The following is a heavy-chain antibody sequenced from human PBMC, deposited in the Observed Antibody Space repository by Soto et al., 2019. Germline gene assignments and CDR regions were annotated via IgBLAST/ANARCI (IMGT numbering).Heavy chain of an antibody. CDR3: ATIENGDYAQYFDY. CDR1: GYIFSGYY. CDR2: ISPNSGAT. D-gene: IGHD4-17*01. V-gene: IGHV1-2*02. Sequence: ASVKVSCKASGYIFSGYYLHWVRQAPGQGLEWMGWISPNSGATSYAQKFQGRVTMTRDTSTSTVYMELSSLRSEDTAVYYCATIENGDYAQYFDYWGQGTLVTVSS. J-gene: IGHJ4*02.